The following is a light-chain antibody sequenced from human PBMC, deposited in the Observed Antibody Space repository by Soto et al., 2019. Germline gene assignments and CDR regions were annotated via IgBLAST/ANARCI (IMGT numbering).Light chain of an antibody. CDR1: NIGSKS. V-gene: IGLV3-21*04. Sequence: SYELTQPPSVSVAPGKTARITCGGNNIGSKSLHWYQQKPGQAPVLVIYYDSDRPSGIPERFSGSNSGNTATLTISRVEAGDEADYYCQVWDSSSDLVVFCGGTKLTVL. CDR3: QVWDSSSDLVV. J-gene: IGLJ2*01. CDR2: YDS.